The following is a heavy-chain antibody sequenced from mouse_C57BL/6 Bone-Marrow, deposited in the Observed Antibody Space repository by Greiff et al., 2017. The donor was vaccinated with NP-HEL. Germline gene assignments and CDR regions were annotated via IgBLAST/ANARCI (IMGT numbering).Heavy chain of an antibody. Sequence: QVQLQQPGAELVKPGASVKLSCKASGYTFTSYWMHWVKQRPGQGLEWIGMIHPYSGSTNYNEKFKSKATLTVDKTSSTAYMQLSSLTSEDSAVYYCAIRGGYYAMDYWGQGTSVTVSS. CDR3: AIRGGYYAMDY. J-gene: IGHJ4*01. CDR1: GYTFTSYW. V-gene: IGHV1-64*01. CDR2: IHPYSGST.